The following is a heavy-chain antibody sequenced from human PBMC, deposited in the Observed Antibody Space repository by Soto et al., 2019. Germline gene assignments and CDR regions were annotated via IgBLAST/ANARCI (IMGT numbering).Heavy chain of an antibody. Sequence: VKVSCKASGGTFSSYAISWVRQAPGQGLEWMGGIIPIFGTANYAQKFQGRVTITADESTSTAYMELSSLRSEDTAVYYCARGKYYYDSSGYSFFDYWGQGTLVTVSS. CDR2: IIPIFGTA. CDR3: ARGKYYYDSSGYSFFDY. J-gene: IGHJ4*02. V-gene: IGHV1-69*13. D-gene: IGHD3-22*01. CDR1: GGTFSSYA.